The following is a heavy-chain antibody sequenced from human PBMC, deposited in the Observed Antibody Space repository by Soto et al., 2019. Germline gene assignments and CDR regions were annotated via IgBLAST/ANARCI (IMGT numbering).Heavy chain of an antibody. D-gene: IGHD3-16*01. Sequence: SVTLSLTCYVSGGSISNYYWTWVRQSPEKGLEWIGYRYYNGKINYKPSLKSRVTISIDTSKNQFSLTLKSVTAADTAVYYCARGGNWFEHWGQEVLLTTSS. CDR3: ARGGNWFEH. CDR1: GGSISNYY. CDR2: RYYNGKI. J-gene: IGHJ5*02. V-gene: IGHV4-59*01.